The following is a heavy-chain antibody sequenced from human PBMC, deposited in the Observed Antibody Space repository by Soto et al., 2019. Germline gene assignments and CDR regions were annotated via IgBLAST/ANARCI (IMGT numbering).Heavy chain of an antibody. CDR3: ARDSTLQLGPYYYGMDV. CDR1: GYTFTGYY. CDR2: INPNSGGT. V-gene: IGHV1-2*04. D-gene: IGHD5-18*01. J-gene: IGHJ6*02. Sequence: ASVKVSCKASGYTFTGYYMHWVRQAPGQGLEWMGWINPNSGGTNYAQKFQGWVTMTRDTSISTAYMELSRLRSDDTAVYYCARDSTLQLGPYYYGMDVWGQGTTVTVSS.